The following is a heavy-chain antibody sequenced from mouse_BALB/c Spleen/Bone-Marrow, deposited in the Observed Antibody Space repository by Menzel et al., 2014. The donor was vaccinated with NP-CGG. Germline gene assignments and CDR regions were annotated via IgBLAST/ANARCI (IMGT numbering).Heavy chain of an antibody. J-gene: IGHJ4*01. CDR2: ILPGSGST. Sequence: QVQLKQSGAELMKPGASVKISCKATGYTFXSYWIEWVKQRPGHGLEWIGEILPGSGSTNYNEKFKGKATFTADTSSNTAYMQLSSLTSEDSAVYYCAREDIATVVEMDYWGQGTSVTVSS. CDR3: AREDIATVVEMDY. V-gene: IGHV1-9*01. D-gene: IGHD1-1*01. CDR1: GYTFXSYW.